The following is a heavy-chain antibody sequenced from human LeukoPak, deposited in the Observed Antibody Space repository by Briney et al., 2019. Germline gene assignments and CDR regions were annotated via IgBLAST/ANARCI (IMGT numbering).Heavy chain of an antibody. CDR2: IYSGGST. CDR1: GLTVSSNC. D-gene: IGHD3-22*01. CDR3: ARRAGDYSHPYDY. V-gene: IGHV3-53*01. J-gene: IGHJ4*02. Sequence: PGGSLRLSCAASGLTVSSNCMSWVRQAPGKGLEWVSFIYSGGSTYYTDSVKGRFTISRDNSKNTFHLQMNSLRAGDTAVYYCARRAGDYSHPYDYWGQGTLVTVSS.